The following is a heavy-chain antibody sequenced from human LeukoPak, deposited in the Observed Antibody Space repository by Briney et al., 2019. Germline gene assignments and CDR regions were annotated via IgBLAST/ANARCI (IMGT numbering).Heavy chain of an antibody. CDR3: ARDHGRYSGYYPFDP. J-gene: IGHJ5*02. Sequence: KPSETLSLTCTVSGVSISSGGYYWGWIRQHPGKGLEWIGYIYYSGSTYYNPSLKSRVTISVDTSKNQFSLKLSSVTAADTAVYYCARDHGRYSGYYPFDPWGQGTLVTVSS. V-gene: IGHV4-31*03. CDR2: IYYSGST. CDR1: GVSISSGGYY. D-gene: IGHD5-12*01.